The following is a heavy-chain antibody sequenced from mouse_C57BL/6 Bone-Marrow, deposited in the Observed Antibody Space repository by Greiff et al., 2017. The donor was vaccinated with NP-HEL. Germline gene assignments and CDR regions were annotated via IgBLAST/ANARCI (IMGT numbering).Heavy chain of an antibody. CDR2: IYPGSGST. D-gene: IGHD1-1*01. J-gene: IGHJ3*01. CDR3: ARSDYGSAFAY. V-gene: IGHV1-55*01. CDR1: GYTFTSYW. Sequence: QVQLKESGAELVQPGASVKMSCNASGYTFTSYWITWVKQRPGPGLEWIGDIYPGSGSTNYNEKFKSKATLTVDTSSSTAYMQLSSLTAEDSAVYYCARSDYGSAFAYWGQGTLVTVSA.